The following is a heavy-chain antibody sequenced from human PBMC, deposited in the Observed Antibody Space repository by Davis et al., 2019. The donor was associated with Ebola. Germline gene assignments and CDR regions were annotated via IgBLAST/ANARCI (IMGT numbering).Heavy chain of an antibody. CDR3: VSLLH. J-gene: IGHJ4*02. CDR1: GFTFSGSA. CDR2: IRSKANSYAT. Sequence: GESLKISCAASGFTFSGSAMHWVRQASGKGLEWVGRIRSKANSYATAYAASVKGRFTISRDDSKNTAYLQMNSLKTEDTAVYYCVSLLHWGQGARVTVSS. V-gene: IGHV3-73*01.